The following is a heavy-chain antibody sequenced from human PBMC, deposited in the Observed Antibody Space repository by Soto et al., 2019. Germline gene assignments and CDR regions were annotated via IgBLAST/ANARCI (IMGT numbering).Heavy chain of an antibody. D-gene: IGHD3-3*01. CDR3: VKDWSGDKCPCMDV. CDR1: EFTFSSYA. V-gene: IGHV3-23*01. J-gene: IGHJ6*02. Sequence: EVQLLESGGGLVQPGGSLRLSCAASEFTFSSYAMTWVRQAPGKGLAWVASITDSGGSTYYADSVKGRLTISRDNSENTVHLQTNGRRAEDTAIYYCVKDWSGDKCPCMDVWGQGTTVTVSS. CDR2: ITDSGGST.